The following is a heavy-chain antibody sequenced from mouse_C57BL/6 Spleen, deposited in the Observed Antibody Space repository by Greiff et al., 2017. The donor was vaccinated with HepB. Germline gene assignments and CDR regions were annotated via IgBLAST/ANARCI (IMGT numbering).Heavy chain of an antibody. V-gene: IGHV5-9*01. J-gene: IGHJ3*01. CDR1: GFTFSSYT. CDR3: ARHENYGSSYAFAY. D-gene: IGHD1-1*01. Sequence: EVHLVESGGGLVKPGGSLKLSCAASGFTFSSYTMSWVRQTPEKRLEWVATISGGGGNTYYPDSVKGRFTISRDNAKNTLYLQMSSLRSEDTALYYCARHENYGSSYAFAYWGQGTLVTVSA. CDR2: ISGGGGNT.